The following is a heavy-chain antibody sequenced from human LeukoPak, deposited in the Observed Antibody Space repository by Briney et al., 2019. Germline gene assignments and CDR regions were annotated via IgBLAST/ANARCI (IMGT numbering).Heavy chain of an antibody. CDR2: IYYSGST. V-gene: IGHV4-59*01. CDR3: ARAWGATGYMDV. J-gene: IGHJ6*03. CDR1: GGSMNSYY. Sequence: SETLSLTCTVSGGSMNSYYWSWIRQPPGKGLEWIGYIYYSGSTDYNPSLKSRVIISVDTSRNQFSLRLTSVTTADTAVYYCARAWGATGYMDVWGKGTTVTVSS. D-gene: IGHD1-26*01.